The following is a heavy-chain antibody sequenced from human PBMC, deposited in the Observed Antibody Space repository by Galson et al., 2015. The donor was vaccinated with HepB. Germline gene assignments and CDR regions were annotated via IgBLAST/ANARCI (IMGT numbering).Heavy chain of an antibody. CDR3: ARGGHVRSIVLMVYAPYPFDY. CDR2: IKQDGSEK. Sequence: SLRLSCAASGFTFSSYWMSWVRQAPGKGLEWVANIKQDGSEKYYVDSVKGRFTISRDNAKNSLYLQMNSLRAEDTAVYYCARGGHVRSIVLMVYAPYPFDYWGQGTLVTVSS. D-gene: IGHD2-8*01. J-gene: IGHJ4*02. V-gene: IGHV3-7*03. CDR1: GFTFSSYW.